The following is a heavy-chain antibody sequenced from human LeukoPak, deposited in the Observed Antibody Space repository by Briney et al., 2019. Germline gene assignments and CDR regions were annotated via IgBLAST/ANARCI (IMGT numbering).Heavy chain of an antibody. V-gene: IGHV4-59*01. CDR1: DASISGYY. CDR2: IHFSGST. Sequence: SETLSHTCTVSDASISGYYWSWIRQPPGKGLEWIGSIHFSGSTNYNPSLRSRVTISVDTSKNQLSLKLSSVTAADTAVYYCARDLGGIYFDYWGQGTLVTVSS. J-gene: IGHJ4*02. D-gene: IGHD1-26*01. CDR3: ARDLGGIYFDY.